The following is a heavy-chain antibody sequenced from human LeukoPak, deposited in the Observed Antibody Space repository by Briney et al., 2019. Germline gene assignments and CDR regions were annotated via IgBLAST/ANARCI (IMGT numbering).Heavy chain of an antibody. V-gene: IGHV7-4-1*02. CDR1: GYTFTGYY. D-gene: IGHD3-9*01. CDR2: INTNTGNP. CDR3: GRDLNRGRGYFDWLSDLKDAFDI. J-gene: IGHJ3*02. Sequence: GASVKVSCKASGYTFTGYYMHWVRQAPGQGLEWMGWINTNTGNPTYAQGFTGRFVFSLDTSVSTAYLQISSPKAEDTAVYYGGRDLNRGRGYFDWLSDLKDAFDIWGQGTMVTVSS.